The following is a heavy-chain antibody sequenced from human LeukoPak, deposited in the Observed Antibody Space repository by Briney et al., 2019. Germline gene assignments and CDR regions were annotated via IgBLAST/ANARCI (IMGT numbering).Heavy chain of an antibody. CDR1: GFTFNSYG. CDR3: ARDRSSNEYYFDY. Sequence: GGSLRLSCAASGFTFNSYGMHWVRQAPGKGLEWVAVMWYDGSNKYYADSVKGRFTISRDDSKNTLYLQMNSLRAEDTAVYYCARDRSSNEYYFDYWGQGTLVTVSS. V-gene: IGHV3-33*01. J-gene: IGHJ4*02. D-gene: IGHD2-2*01. CDR2: MWYDGSNK.